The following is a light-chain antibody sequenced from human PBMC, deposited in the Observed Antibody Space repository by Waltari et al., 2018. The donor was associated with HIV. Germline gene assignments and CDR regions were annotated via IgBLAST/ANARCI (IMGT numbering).Light chain of an antibody. CDR2: AAS. J-gene: IGKJ2*01. CDR3: QKDNSAPRT. V-gene: IGKV1-27*01. CDR1: QGISNY. Sequence: DIQMTQSPSSLSASVGVRVTITCRASQGISNYLAWYQQKPGKVPKLLIYAASTLQSGVPSRVSGSGAGTDFTLTISGLQPEDVATYYCQKDNSAPRTFGQGTKLEIK.